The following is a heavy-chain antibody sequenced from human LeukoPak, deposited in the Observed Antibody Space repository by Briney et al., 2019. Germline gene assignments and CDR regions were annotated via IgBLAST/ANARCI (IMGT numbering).Heavy chain of an antibody. D-gene: IGHD5-18*01. J-gene: IGHJ4*02. CDR1: EFTFSNYA. CDR2: IGGSGAGT. CDR3: ARDPGYSYGLDY. Sequence: GGSLRLSCAASEFTFSNYAMNWVRQAPGKGLEWVSAIGGSGAGTDYADSVKGRFTISRDNSKNTLFLQMNSLRTEDTAVYYCARDPGYSYGLDYWGQGTLVTVSS. V-gene: IGHV3-23*01.